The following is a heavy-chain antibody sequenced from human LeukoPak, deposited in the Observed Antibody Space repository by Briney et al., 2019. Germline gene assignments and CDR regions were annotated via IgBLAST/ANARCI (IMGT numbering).Heavy chain of an antibody. V-gene: IGHV3-23*01. D-gene: IGHD3-10*01. CDR2: ISGSGGST. Sequence: GGSLRLSCAASGFTFSSYAMSWVRQAPGKGLEWVSAISGSGGSTYYADSVKGRFTISRDNSKNTLYLQMNSLRAEDTAVYYCAKGYEPWEFYYYYMDVWGKGTTVTVSS. CDR1: GFTFSSYA. CDR3: AKGYEPWEFYYYYMDV. J-gene: IGHJ6*03.